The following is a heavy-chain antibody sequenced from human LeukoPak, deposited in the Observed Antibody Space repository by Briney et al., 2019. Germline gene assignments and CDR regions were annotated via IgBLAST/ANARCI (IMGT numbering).Heavy chain of an antibody. J-gene: IGHJ4*02. CDR3: ARGNSYCSSTSCSRHYFDY. D-gene: IGHD2-2*01. V-gene: IGHV4-59*08. CDR2: IYSSGHT. Sequence: SETLSLTCTVSGGSISNYYWSWIRQPPGKGLEWIGYIYSSGHTNYNPSLKSRVTISVDTSKNQFSLNLTSVTAADTAVYYCARGNSYCSSTSCSRHYFDYWAQGTLVTVSS. CDR1: GGSISNYY.